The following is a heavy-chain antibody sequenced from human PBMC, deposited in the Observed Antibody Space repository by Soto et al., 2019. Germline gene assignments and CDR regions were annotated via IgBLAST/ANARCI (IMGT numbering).Heavy chain of an antibody. CDR2: IIPIFGTA. V-gene: IGHV1-69*13. CDR1: GYTFTSYG. J-gene: IGHJ6*02. D-gene: IGHD2-8*01. CDR3: VRDARPGVYAIYYYYGMDV. Sequence: GASVKVSCKASGYTFTSYGISWVRQAPGQGLEWMGGIIPIFGTANYAQKFQGRVTITADESTSTAYMELSSLRSEDTAVYYCVRDARPGVYAIYYYYGMDVWGQGTTVTVSS.